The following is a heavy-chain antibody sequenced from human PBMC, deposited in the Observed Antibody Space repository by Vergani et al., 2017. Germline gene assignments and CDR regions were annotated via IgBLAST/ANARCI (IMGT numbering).Heavy chain of an antibody. CDR2: IRSKAYGGTT. Sequence: EVQLVESGGGLVQPGRSLRLSCTASGFTFGDYAMSWVRQAPGKGLEWVGFIRSKAYGGTTEYAASVKGRFTISRDDSKSIAYLQMNSLKTEDTAVYYCARVNDFWSGPYYYYMDVWGKGTTVTVSS. D-gene: IGHD3-3*01. CDR1: GFTFGDYA. V-gene: IGHV3-49*04. CDR3: ARVNDFWSGPYYYYMDV. J-gene: IGHJ6*03.